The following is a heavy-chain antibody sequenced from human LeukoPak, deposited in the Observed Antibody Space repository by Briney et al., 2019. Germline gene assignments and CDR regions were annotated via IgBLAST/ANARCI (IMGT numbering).Heavy chain of an antibody. J-gene: IGHJ4*02. V-gene: IGHV4-34*01. CDR2: IKHDGST. Sequence: SSETLSLTCAVYGGSFSGDFWGWIRQSPGKGLEWIGEIKHDGSTTYNPSLESRVTMSVDTSTNQISLEMTSVTAADTAVYYCARDIAVAGFDYWGQGTLVTVSS. D-gene: IGHD6-19*01. CDR1: GGSFSGDF. CDR3: ARDIAVAGFDY.